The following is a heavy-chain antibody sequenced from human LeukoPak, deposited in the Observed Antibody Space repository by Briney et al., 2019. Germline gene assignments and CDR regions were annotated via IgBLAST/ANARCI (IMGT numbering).Heavy chain of an antibody. Sequence: SETLSLTCIVSGGSISNYYWSWVRQPPGKELEWIGYIYYSGSTNYNPSLKSRVTISVDTSKNQFSLKLSSVTAADTAVYYCASRNYDYVWGSYRYGNWFDPWGQGTLVTVSS. D-gene: IGHD3-16*02. CDR2: IYYSGST. J-gene: IGHJ5*02. CDR3: ASRNYDYVWGSYRYGNWFDP. V-gene: IGHV4-59*12. CDR1: GGSISNYY.